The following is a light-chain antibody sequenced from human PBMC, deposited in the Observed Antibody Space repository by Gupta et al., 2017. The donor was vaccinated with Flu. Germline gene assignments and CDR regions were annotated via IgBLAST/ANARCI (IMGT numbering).Light chain of an antibody. J-gene: IGLJ2*01. CDR2: DNN. CDR1: NSNIGDNY. CDR3: ATWDSSLSAVV. Sequence: VTISCSGSNSNIGDNYVSWYQQLPGTAPRLLIYDNNKRLSGIPDRFSGSKSGPSATLAITGLRAGDDADYFCATWDSSLSAVVFGGGTKLTV. V-gene: IGLV1-51*01.